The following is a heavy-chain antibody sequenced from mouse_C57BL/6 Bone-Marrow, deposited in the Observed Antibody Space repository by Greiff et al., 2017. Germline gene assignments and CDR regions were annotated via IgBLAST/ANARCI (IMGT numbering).Heavy chain of an antibody. CDR1: GYTFTSYG. V-gene: IGHV1-58*01. D-gene: IGHD2-1*01. Sequence: VQLQQSGAELVRPGSSVKMSCKTSGYTFTSYGINWVKQRPGQGLEWIGYIYIGNGYTEYNEKFKGKATLTSDTASSTAYMQLSSPTSEYSAIYVWARGSYGNYGGVYYWGQGTLVTVSA. CDR3: ARGSYGNYGGVYY. J-gene: IGHJ3*01. CDR2: IYIGNGYT.